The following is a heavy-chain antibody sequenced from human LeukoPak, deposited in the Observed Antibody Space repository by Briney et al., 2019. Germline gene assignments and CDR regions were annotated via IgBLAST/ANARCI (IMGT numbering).Heavy chain of an antibody. CDR2: ISSSSSYI. D-gene: IGHD4-17*01. Sequence: GGSLRLSCAASGFTFSSYSMNWVRQAPGKGLEWVSSISSSSSYIYYADSVKGRFTISRDNAKNSLYLQMNSLRAEDTAVYYCARDLGGYGDYGRDYWGQGTLVTVSS. V-gene: IGHV3-21*04. CDR1: GFTFSSYS. J-gene: IGHJ4*02. CDR3: ARDLGGYGDYGRDY.